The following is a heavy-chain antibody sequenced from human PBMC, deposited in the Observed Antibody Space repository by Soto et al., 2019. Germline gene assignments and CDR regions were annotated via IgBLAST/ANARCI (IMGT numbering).Heavy chain of an antibody. CDR3: AREPSQQLVDPVDNWFDP. Sequence: QVQLVQSGAEVKKPGASVKVSCKASGYTFTSYGISWVRQAPGQGLEWMGWISAYNGNTNYAQKLQGRVTMTTDTSTSTAYMELRSLRSDDTAVYYCAREPSQQLVDPVDNWFDPWGQGTLVTVS. J-gene: IGHJ5*02. V-gene: IGHV1-18*01. CDR1: GYTFTSYG. D-gene: IGHD6-13*01. CDR2: ISAYNGNT.